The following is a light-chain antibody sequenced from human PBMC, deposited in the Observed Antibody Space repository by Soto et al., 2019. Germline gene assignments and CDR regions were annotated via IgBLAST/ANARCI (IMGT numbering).Light chain of an antibody. CDR1: SSDVGSYNL. V-gene: IGLV2-23*01. CDR2: EGS. Sequence: QSALTQPASVSGSPGQSITISCTGTSSDVGSYNLVSWYQQYPGKAPKLMIYEGSKRPSGVSNRFSGSKSGNTASLTISGLQTDDEADYYCCSYAGGSTSVAFGGGTQLTVL. J-gene: IGLJ7*01. CDR3: CSYAGGSTSVA.